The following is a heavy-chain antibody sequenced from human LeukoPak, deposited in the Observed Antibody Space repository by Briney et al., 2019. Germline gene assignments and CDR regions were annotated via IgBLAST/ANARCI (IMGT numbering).Heavy chain of an antibody. CDR2: IKQDGSEK. V-gene: IGHV3-7*05. Sequence: GGSLRLSCAASGFTFSDYWMSWVRQAPGKGLEWVANIKQDGSEKYCVDSVKGRCTISRDNAKNSLHLQMNSLRAEDTAVYYCARDPSAFVIWGQGTMVTVSS. CDR3: ARDPSAFVI. CDR1: GFTFSDYW. J-gene: IGHJ3*02.